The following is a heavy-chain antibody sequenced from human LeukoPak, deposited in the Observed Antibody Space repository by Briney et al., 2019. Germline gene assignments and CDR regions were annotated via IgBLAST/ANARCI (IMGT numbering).Heavy chain of an antibody. CDR2: IGTAGNYI. Sequence: GGSLRLSCAASGFTFSDYTMNWVRQAPGKGLEWLSSIGTAGNYIFYADSVQGRFTISRDSANDSLYLEMKSLRVEDTATYYCATNLFCASASCLWGQGTLVTVSS. CDR1: GFTFSDYT. CDR3: ATNLFCASASCL. J-gene: IGHJ4*02. D-gene: IGHD2-2*01. V-gene: IGHV3-21*01.